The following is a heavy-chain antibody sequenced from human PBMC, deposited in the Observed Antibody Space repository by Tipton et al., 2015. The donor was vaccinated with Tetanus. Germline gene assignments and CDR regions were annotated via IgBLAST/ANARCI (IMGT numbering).Heavy chain of an antibody. D-gene: IGHD3-22*01. V-gene: IGHV3-21*01. CDR2: ISSSSSSI. Sequence: QLVQSGGGLVKPGGSLRLSCTASGFTFSKYSMSWVRQAPGKGLEWVSLISSSSSSIYYADSVKGRFTISRDNAKTSLFLQMTSLRAEDTAVYYCARAGYSYDTGGSSLLAKIGSDYWGQGTLVAVSS. CDR1: GFTFSKYS. J-gene: IGHJ4*02. CDR3: ARAGYSYDTGGSSLLAKIGSDY.